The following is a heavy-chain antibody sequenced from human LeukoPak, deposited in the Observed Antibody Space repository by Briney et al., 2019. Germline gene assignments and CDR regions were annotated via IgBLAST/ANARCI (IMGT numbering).Heavy chain of an antibody. V-gene: IGHV3-23*01. CDR3: ARGTLEHCSGASCYPLDS. J-gene: IGHJ5*01. CDR1: GFSVSNNY. CDR2: VTGSGGDT. D-gene: IGHD2-15*01. Sequence: PGGSLRLSCAASGFSVSNNYMSWVRQTPGKGLECVSVVTGSGGDTYYTGSVNGRVTISRDNSKNTLYLQMNSLRAEDTAVYYCARGTLEHCSGASCYPLDSWGQGTLVTVSS.